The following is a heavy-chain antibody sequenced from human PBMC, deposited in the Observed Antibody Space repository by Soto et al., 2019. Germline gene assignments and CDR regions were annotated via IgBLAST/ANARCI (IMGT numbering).Heavy chain of an antibody. V-gene: IGHV3-33*01. CDR1: GFTFSSHG. Sequence: QVQVVESGGGVVQPGRSLRLSCAASGFTFSSHGMHWVRQAPGKGLEWVALVWYDGRNKDYADSVKGRFTISRDNSKNTLYLQMNSLRDEDTPVYYCVRAAGYSGNDYVYYYGMDVWGQGTTVTVSS. J-gene: IGHJ6*02. CDR3: VRAAGYSGNDYVYYYGMDV. CDR2: VWYDGRNK. D-gene: IGHD5-12*01.